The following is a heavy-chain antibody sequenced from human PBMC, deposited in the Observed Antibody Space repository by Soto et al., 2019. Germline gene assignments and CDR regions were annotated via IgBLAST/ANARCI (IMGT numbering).Heavy chain of an antibody. D-gene: IGHD6-13*01. CDR2: ISAYNGNT. J-gene: IGHJ6*02. V-gene: IGHV1-18*01. Sequence: SVKVSCKSSVYTFTGYGISWVRQAPGQGLEWMGWISAYNGNTNYAQKLQGRVTMTTDTSTSTAYMDLRSLRSDDTAVYYCAREYSSSWHYYYGMDVWGQGTTVTVSS. CDR3: AREYSSSWHYYYGMDV. CDR1: VYTFTGYG.